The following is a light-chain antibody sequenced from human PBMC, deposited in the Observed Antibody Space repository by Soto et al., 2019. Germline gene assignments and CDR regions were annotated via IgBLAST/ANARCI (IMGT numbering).Light chain of an antibody. Sequence: QSALTQPASVSGPPGQSITISCTGTSGDIGSYTYVSWYQRPPGTGPKLMIYEVSNRPSGVPDRFSGSKSGNTASLTISGLQAEDEAEYYCSLYTTDSTYVFGTGTKVTVL. V-gene: IGLV2-18*01. CDR2: EVS. J-gene: IGLJ1*01. CDR1: SGDIGSYTY. CDR3: SLYTTDSTYV.